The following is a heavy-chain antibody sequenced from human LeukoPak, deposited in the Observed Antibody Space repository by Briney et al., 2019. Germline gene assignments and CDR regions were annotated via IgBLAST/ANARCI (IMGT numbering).Heavy chain of an antibody. CDR3: ARVSGSGSRYYYGMDV. CDR1: GGTFSSYA. V-gene: IGHV1-69*13. D-gene: IGHD1-26*01. CDR2: IIPIFGTA. Sequence: SVKVSCKASGGTFSSYAISWVRQAPGQGLEWMRGIIPIFGTANYAQKFQGRVTITADESTSTAYMELSSLRSEDTAVYYCARVSGSGSRYYYGMDVWGQGTTVTVSS. J-gene: IGHJ6*02.